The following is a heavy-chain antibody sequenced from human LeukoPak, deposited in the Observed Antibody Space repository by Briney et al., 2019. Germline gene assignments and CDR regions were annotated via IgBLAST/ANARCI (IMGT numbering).Heavy chain of an antibody. Sequence: GRSLRLSCAASGFNFDDYAMHWVRQAPGKGLEWVSGIGWNSGSIGYADSVKGRFTISRDNAKNSLYLQRTSRRAEKTALYYCAKDVGLGYCSGGTCSAHFDHWGQGTLVTVSS. CDR2: IGWNSGSI. J-gene: IGHJ4*02. V-gene: IGHV3-9*01. CDR3: AKDVGLGYCSGGTCSAHFDH. D-gene: IGHD2-15*01. CDR1: GFNFDDYA.